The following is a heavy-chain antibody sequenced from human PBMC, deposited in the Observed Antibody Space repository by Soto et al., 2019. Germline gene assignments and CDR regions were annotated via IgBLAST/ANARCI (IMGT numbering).Heavy chain of an antibody. CDR3: ARGAAAAGIYYFDY. J-gene: IGHJ4*02. D-gene: IGHD6-13*01. V-gene: IGHV3-13*01. CDR1: GFTFSSYD. Sequence: LRLSCAASGFTFSSYDMHWVRQATGKGLEWVSAIGTAGDTYYPGSVKGRFTISRENAKNSLYLQMNSLRAGDTAVYYCARGAAAAGIYYFDYWGQGTLVTVSS. CDR2: IGTAGDT.